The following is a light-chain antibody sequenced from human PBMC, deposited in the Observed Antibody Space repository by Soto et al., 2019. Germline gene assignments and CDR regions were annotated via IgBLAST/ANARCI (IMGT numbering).Light chain of an antibody. CDR1: QSVSSY. CDR2: DAS. CDR3: QQRSNWPPLT. Sequence: EMVLTQSPGTLSLSPGERATLSCRASQSVSSYLAWYQQKPGQAPRLLIYDASNRAAGIPARFSGSGSATDFTLTISSLEPEDFAVYYCQQRSNWPPLTFGGGTKVDIK. J-gene: IGKJ4*01. V-gene: IGKV3-11*01.